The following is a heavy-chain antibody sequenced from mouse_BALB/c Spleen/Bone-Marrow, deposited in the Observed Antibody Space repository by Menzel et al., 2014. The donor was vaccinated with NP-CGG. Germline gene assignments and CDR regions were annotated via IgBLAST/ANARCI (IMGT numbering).Heavy chain of an antibody. J-gene: IGHJ4*01. V-gene: IGHV5-6-4*01. Sequence: EVQQVESGGGLVKPGGSLKLSCAASGFTFSSYTMSWVRQTPEKRLEWVATISSGGSYTYYPDSVKGRFTISRDNAKNTLYLQMSSLKSEDTAMYYCTRDGKGNYDYAMDYWGQGTSVTVSS. D-gene: IGHD2-1*01. CDR3: TRDGKGNYDYAMDY. CDR2: ISSGGSYT. CDR1: GFTFSSYT.